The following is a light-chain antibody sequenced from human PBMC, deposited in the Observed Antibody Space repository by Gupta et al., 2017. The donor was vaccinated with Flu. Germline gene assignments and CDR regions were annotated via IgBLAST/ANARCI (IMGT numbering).Light chain of an antibody. CDR2: HDA. CDR3: QGRNRNTSV. Sequence: SSELTQPHSVSVSPGQTATITCSGDNLGATSVSLYPQKPGQSPVLVLYHDAKRPPGTPAPFAGSNSVTTATLTMTGTQAKDEDVYDCQGRNRNTSVFGTGTRLTVL. J-gene: IGLJ1*01. V-gene: IGLV3-1*01. CDR1: NLGATS.